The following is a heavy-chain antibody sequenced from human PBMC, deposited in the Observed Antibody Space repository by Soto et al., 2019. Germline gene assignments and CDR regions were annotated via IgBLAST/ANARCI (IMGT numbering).Heavy chain of an antibody. J-gene: IGHJ6*02. CDR1: GFTFSSYG. CDR3: ARALGGARYYYGMDV. Sequence: ESGGGVVQPGRSLRLSCAASGFTFSSYGMHWVRQAPGTGLEWVAVIWYDGSNKYYADSVKGRFTISRDNSKNTLYLQMNSLRAEDTAVYYCARALGGARYYYGMDVWGQGTTVTVSS. V-gene: IGHV3-33*01. CDR2: IWYDGSNK. D-gene: IGHD3-10*01.